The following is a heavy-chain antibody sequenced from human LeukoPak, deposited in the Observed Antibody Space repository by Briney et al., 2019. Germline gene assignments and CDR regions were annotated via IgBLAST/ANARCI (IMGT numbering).Heavy chain of an antibody. J-gene: IGHJ4*02. D-gene: IGHD3-10*01. CDR1: GDSFSSNSAA. V-gene: IGHV6-1*01. CDR3: ARSGGYFDY. Sequence: SQTLSLTCTLSGDSFSSNSAAWNWLGQSPSRGLEWLGRTYYRSKWYNDYAVSVKSRITINPDTSKNQFSLQLNSVTPEDTAVYFCARSGGYFDYWGRGTLVTVSS. CDR2: TYYRSKWYN.